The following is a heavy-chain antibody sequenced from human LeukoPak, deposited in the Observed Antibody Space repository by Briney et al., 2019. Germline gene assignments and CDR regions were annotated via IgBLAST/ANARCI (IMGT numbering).Heavy chain of an antibody. CDR3: ARRRKLEGFDY. Sequence: PSETLSLTCTVSGGSLSSSSYYWGSIRQPPGKGLEWIGSIYYSGSTYYNPSLKSRDTISVDTSKKQFSLKLSSVTAADTAVYYCARRRKLEGFDYWGQGTLVTVSS. J-gene: IGHJ4*02. CDR2: IYYSGST. CDR1: GGSLSSSSYY. D-gene: IGHD1-1*01. V-gene: IGHV4-39*01.